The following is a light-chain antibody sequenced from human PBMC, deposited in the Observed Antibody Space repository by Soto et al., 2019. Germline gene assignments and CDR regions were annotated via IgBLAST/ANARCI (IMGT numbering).Light chain of an antibody. V-gene: IGLV2-14*01. CDR1: SSDVGGSNY. Sequence: QSVLTQPASVSGSPGQSITISCTGTSSDVGGSNYVSWYQQHPGKAPKLMIYDVNNRPSGISNRFSGSKSGNTASLTISGLQAEDEADYYCSSYRSGSTLVFGGGTKVNVL. J-gene: IGLJ2*01. CDR3: SSYRSGSTLV. CDR2: DVN.